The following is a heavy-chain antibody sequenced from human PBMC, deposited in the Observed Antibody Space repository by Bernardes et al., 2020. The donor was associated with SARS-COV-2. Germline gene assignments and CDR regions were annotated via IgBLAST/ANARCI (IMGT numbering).Heavy chain of an antibody. CDR3: ARWRLIQGGLGFDS. CDR2: INYHGST. CDR1: GVSFSGYF. D-gene: IGHD5-18*01. Sequence: SETLSLTCAVYGVSFSGYFWNWILQSPGKRLVWMGDINYHGSTNYNPSLRSRVTILVDSSKNQFSLHLNSVTAADTAVYYCARWRLIQGGLGFDSWGQGTLVTVSS. J-gene: IGHJ5*01. V-gene: IGHV4-34*01.